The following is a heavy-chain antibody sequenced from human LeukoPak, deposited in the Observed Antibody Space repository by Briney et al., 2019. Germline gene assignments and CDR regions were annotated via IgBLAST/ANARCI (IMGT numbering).Heavy chain of an antibody. V-gene: IGHV3-21*01. CDR3: ARDHRPLSYYYDSIRPGERDAFDI. Sequence: TGGSLRLSCAASGFTFSSYSMNWVRQAPGKGLEWVSSISSSSSYIYYADSVKGRFTISRDNAKNSLYLQMNSLRAEDTAVYYCARDHRPLSYYYDSIRPGERDAFDIWGQGTMVTVSS. CDR2: ISSSSSYI. D-gene: IGHD3-22*01. CDR1: GFTFSSYS. J-gene: IGHJ3*02.